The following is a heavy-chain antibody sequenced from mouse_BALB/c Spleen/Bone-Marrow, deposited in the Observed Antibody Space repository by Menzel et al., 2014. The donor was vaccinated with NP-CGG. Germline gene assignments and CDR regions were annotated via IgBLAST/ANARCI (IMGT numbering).Heavy chain of an antibody. J-gene: IGHJ2*01. CDR1: GFNIKDTY. V-gene: IGHV14-3*02. CDR3: ARTPRATFYFDY. D-gene: IGHD3-1*01. CDR2: IDPANGNT. Sequence: EVQLQQSGAELVKPGAPVKLSCTASGFNIKDTYMHWVKQRPEQGLEWIGRIDPANGNTKYDPKFQGKATITADTSSNTAYLQLFSLTSEDTAVYYCARTPRATFYFDYWGQGTTLTVSS.